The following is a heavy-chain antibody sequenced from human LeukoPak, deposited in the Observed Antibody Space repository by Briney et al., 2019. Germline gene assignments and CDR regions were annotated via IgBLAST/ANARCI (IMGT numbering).Heavy chain of an antibody. J-gene: IGHJ5*02. CDR3: ARAVAGPADH. D-gene: IGHD6-19*01. CDR1: GFAFSGYW. CDR2: ISGEGRIT. Sequence: GGSLRLSCAASGFAFSGYWMHWVRQAPGKGLVCVSRISGEGRITDYADSVKGRFTISRDNAGNTLFLQMNSLRAEDTAIFYCARAVAGPADHWGQGTLVTVSS. V-gene: IGHV3-74*01.